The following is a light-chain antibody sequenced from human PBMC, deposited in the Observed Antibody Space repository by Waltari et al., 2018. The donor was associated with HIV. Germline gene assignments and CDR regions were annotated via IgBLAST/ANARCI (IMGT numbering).Light chain of an antibody. J-gene: IGLJ1*01. CDR1: RSNIGSNP. CDR3: ATWNDSLSGYV. CDR2: DNN. V-gene: IGLV1-44*01. Sequence: QSVLTQPPSASGTPGQRVTISCSGRRSNIGSNPVSWYQQLPGTAPKPLISDNNRRPSGVPDRFSGSKSGTSASLAISGLQSEDEGDYYCATWNDSLSGYVFGTGTKVTV.